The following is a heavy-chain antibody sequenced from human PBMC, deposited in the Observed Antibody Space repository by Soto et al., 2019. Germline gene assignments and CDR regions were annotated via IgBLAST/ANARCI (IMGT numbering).Heavy chain of an antibody. Sequence: PGGSLRLSCAASGFTFSSYAMSWVRQAPGKGLEWVSAISSSGGSTYYADSVKGRFTISRDNSKNTLYLQMNSLRAEDTAVYYCAKGQALLIVVANYYYYGMDVWGQGTTVTVSS. CDR1: GFTFSSYA. J-gene: IGHJ6*02. CDR2: ISSSGGST. D-gene: IGHD3-22*01. V-gene: IGHV3-23*01. CDR3: AKGQALLIVVANYYYYGMDV.